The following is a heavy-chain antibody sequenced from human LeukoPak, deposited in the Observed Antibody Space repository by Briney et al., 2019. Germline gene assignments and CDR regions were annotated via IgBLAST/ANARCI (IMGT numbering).Heavy chain of an antibody. CDR3: ANGGYYYDSSGYPDY. V-gene: IGHV3-33*06. CDR2: IWYDGNTK. D-gene: IGHD3-22*01. Sequence: GGSLRLSCAASGFTFSSSGMHWVRQVPGKGLEWVAVIWYDGNTKYYADSVKGRFTISRDNSKNTLYLQMNSLRDEDTAVYYCANGGYYYDSSGYPDYWGQGTLVTVSS. J-gene: IGHJ4*02. CDR1: GFTFSSSG.